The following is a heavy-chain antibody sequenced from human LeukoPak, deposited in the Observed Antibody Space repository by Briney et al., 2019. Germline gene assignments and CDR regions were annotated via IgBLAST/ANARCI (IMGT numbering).Heavy chain of an antibody. J-gene: IGHJ5*02. CDR3: ARDGTLYYDFWSGINWFDP. CDR2: ISYDGSNK. CDR1: GFTFSSYA. V-gene: IGHV3-30-3*01. Sequence: GGSLRLSCAASGFTFSSYAMHWVRQAPGKGLEWVAVISYDGSNKYYADSVKGRFTISRDNSKNTLYLQMNRLRAEDAAVYYCARDGTLYYDFWSGINWFDPWGQGTLVTVSS. D-gene: IGHD3-3*01.